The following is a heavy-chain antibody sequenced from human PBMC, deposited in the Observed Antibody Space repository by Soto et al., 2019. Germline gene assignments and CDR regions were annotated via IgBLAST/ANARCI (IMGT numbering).Heavy chain of an antibody. J-gene: IGHJ2*01. CDR1: GFTLSNYD. D-gene: IGHD5-12*01. Sequence: GGSLRLSXAASGFTLSNYDIHWVRQVTGKGLEWVSAIDIAGDTYYADPVKGRFTISRESAKNSVYLQMNSLRVGDKAVYYCARASRWLQARYFDLWGRGTLVTVSS. V-gene: IGHV3-13*01. CDR3: ARASRWLQARYFDL. CDR2: IDIAGDT.